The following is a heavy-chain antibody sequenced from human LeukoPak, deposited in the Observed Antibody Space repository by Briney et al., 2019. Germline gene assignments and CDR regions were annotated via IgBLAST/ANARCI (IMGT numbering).Heavy chain of an antibody. Sequence: GGSLRLSCAASGFTFSCYGMHWVRQAPGKGLEWVAFTRYDGSNKYYADSVKGRFTISRDNSKNTLYLQMNSLRAEDTAVYYCAKTDIVVVPAANSHWFDPWGQGTLVTVSS. D-gene: IGHD2-2*01. J-gene: IGHJ5*02. CDR2: TRYDGSNK. V-gene: IGHV3-30*02. CDR1: GFTFSCYG. CDR3: AKTDIVVVPAANSHWFDP.